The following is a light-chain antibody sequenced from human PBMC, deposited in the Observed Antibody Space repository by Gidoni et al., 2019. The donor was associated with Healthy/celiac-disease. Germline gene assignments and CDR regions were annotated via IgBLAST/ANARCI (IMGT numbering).Light chain of an antibody. CDR1: QSVSSK. J-gene: IGKJ4*01. CDR2: GAS. CDR3: QQYNNWPPLT. V-gene: IGKV3-15*01. Sequence: EIVMTQSPATLSVSPGERATLSCRASQSVSSKVAWYQQKPGQAPRLLNYGASTRATGIPARFSGSGSGTEFTLTISSLQSEDFAVYYCQQYNNWPPLTFGGGTKVEIK.